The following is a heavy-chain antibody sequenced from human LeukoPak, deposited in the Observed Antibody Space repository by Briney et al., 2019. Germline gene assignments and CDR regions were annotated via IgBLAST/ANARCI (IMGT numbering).Heavy chain of an antibody. Sequence: GGSLRLPCAATGFAFSSYWMSWVRQAPGKGLEWVANIKQDGSEKYYVDSVKGRFTISRDNAKNSLYLQMNSLRAEDTAVYYCARRLGIVKAFDYWGQGTLVTVSS. CDR2: IKQDGSEK. CDR1: GFAFSSYW. V-gene: IGHV3-7*01. D-gene: IGHD3-22*01. CDR3: ARRLGIVKAFDY. J-gene: IGHJ4*02.